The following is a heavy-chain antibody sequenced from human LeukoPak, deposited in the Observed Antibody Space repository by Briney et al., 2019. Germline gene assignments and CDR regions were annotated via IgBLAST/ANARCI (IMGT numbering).Heavy chain of an antibody. CDR2: IYYSGST. D-gene: IGHD2-21*01. CDR1: GGSISSRTYY. Sequence: PSETLCLTYTVSGGSISSRTYYWGWIRQPPGKGLEWVGTIYYSGSTYYNPSPKSRVTMSVDTSKSQFSLKLSSVTAADTAVYYCASAIWGGAWQRGRPYYYFDYWGQGTLVTVSS. V-gene: IGHV4-39*07. J-gene: IGHJ4*02. CDR3: ASAIWGGAWQRGRPYYYFDY.